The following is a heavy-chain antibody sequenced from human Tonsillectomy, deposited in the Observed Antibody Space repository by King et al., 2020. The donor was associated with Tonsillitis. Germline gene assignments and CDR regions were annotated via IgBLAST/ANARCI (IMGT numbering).Heavy chain of an antibody. Sequence: EVQLVESGGGVVRPGGSVRLSCAASGFTFDDYAMSWVRQAPGKGLEWVAGITWNGGSTGYVDSVKGRFTISRDNAKNSLYLQMNSLRAEDTALYHCARVRSWGSGWTPAHFDYWGQGTLVTVSS. CDR3: ARVRSWGSGWTPAHFDY. CDR2: ITWNGGST. CDR1: GFTFDDYA. D-gene: IGHD6-19*01. J-gene: IGHJ4*02. V-gene: IGHV3-20*01.